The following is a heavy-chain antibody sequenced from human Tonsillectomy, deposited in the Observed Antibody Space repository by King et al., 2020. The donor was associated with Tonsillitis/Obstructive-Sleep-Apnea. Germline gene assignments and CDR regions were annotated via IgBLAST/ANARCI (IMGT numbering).Heavy chain of an antibody. CDR1: GFTVSSNY. V-gene: IGHV3-53*01. Sequence: DVQLVESGGGLIQPGGSVRLSCAASGFTVSSNYMSWVRQAPGKGLEWVSIIYSGGGTYYADSVKGRFTISRDNSKNTLYLQMNSLRAEDTAVYYCSRDRVVVVPAAIPVYSYYGMDVWGQGTTVTVSS. J-gene: IGHJ6*02. CDR3: SRDRVVVVPAAIPVYSYYGMDV. D-gene: IGHD2-2*02. CDR2: IYSGGGT.